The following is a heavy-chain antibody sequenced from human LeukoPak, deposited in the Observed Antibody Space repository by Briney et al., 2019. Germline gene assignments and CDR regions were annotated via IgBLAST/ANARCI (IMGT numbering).Heavy chain of an antibody. CDR3: ARVLDANRGYDQGIMHI. J-gene: IGHJ3*02. V-gene: IGHV1-2*02. D-gene: IGHD5-12*01. CDR2: INPFSGGT. Sequence: ASVKVSCKASGYTFIDYYIYWVRQAPGQGLEWMGWINPFSGGTKYAQKFRGRVTMTRDTSISTTYMEVSRLIFDDTAVYYCARVLDANRGYDQGIMHIWGQGTTVTVSS. CDR1: GYTFIDYY.